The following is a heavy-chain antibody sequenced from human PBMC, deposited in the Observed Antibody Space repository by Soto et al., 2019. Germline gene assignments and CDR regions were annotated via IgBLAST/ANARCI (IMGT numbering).Heavy chain of an antibody. CDR2: ISYDGSNK. D-gene: IGHD3-22*01. J-gene: IGHJ6*01. CDR1: GFTFISYA. CDR3: ARDQYYDSGCDHGNGMDV. V-gene: IGHV3-30-3*01. Sequence: SLLLSCASSGFTFISYAMHWVLQAPGKGLEWVAVISYDGSNKYYADSVKGRFTISRDNSKNTLYLQMNSLRAEDTAVYYCARDQYYDSGCDHGNGMDVWGRGTRFTVSS.